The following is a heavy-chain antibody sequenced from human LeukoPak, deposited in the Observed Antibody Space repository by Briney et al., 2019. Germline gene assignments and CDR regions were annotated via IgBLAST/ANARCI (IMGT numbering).Heavy chain of an antibody. D-gene: IGHD2/OR15-2a*01. V-gene: IGHV3-33*01. J-gene: IGHJ4*02. CDR1: GFTFSRYG. CDR3: ARDPTQYLRYGHFDS. Sequence: GGSLRLSCSASGFTFSRYGIHWLRQGPGKGLEWVAVIWHDGSKTLYADSVQGRFTISRDDSKSTLYLQMNSLTVEDAAVYYCARDPTQYLRYGHFDSWGQGILVTVSS. CDR2: IWHDGSKT.